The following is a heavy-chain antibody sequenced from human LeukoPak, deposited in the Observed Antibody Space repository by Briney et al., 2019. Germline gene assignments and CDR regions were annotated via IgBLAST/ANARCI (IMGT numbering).Heavy chain of an antibody. CDR1: GSTLSSYR. D-gene: IGHD2-2*01. Sequence: KTGGSLRLSFAASGSTLSSYRMNWVRRAPGKGLEWVSSIIRSSSYIYYADSVKGRFTIYRDNAKNSLYLQMNSLRAEDTAVYYCARGPDCSSTSCYLRSYAFDIWGQGTMVTVSS. J-gene: IGHJ3*02. CDR2: IIRSSSYI. CDR3: ARGPDCSSTSCYLRSYAFDI. V-gene: IGHV3-21*01.